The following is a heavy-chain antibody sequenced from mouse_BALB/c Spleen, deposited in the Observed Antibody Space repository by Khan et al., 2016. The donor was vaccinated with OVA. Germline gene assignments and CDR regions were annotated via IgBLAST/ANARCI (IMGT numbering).Heavy chain of an antibody. CDR2: VNPNTGGT. CDR1: GYSFTLYY. J-gene: IGHJ3*01. V-gene: IGHV1-26*01. CDR3: TRGYDFFAY. Sequence: IQLVQSGPDLVKPGASVKISCKASGYSFTLYYMTWVRQSHGKSLEWIGRVNPNTGGTDYNQDFKGKAILTVDKSSNTAYMEFRSLTSEDSAVYDCTRGYDFFAYWGQGTLVTVSA. D-gene: IGHD2-14*01.